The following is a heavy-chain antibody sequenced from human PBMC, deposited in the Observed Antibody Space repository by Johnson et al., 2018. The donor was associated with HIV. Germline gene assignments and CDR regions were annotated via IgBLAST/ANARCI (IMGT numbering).Heavy chain of an antibody. Sequence: VQLVESGGGLIQPGGSLRLSCAASGFTVSSNYMSWVRQAPGKGLEWVSGISWDGGSTGYADSVQGRFTISRDTAKNSLSLQMNTLRAEDTALYYCARDWNEAVRAFDIWGQGTMVTVSS. CDR1: GFTVSSNY. D-gene: IGHD1-1*01. CDR2: ISWDGGST. V-gene: IGHV3-20*04. J-gene: IGHJ3*02. CDR3: ARDWNEAVRAFDI.